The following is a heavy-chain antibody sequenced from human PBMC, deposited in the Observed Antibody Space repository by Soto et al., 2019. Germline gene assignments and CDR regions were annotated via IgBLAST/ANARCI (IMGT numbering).Heavy chain of an antibody. Sequence: EVQLVESGGGLVKPGGSLRLSCAASGFTFSSYSMNWVRQAPGKGLEWVSSISSSSSYIYYADSVTSRFTISRANAKTSLHVRINGLRAEDTAVYYCSRLQQQLVLGGFDYWGPGTLVTVCS. J-gene: IGHJ4*02. CDR1: GFTFSSYS. V-gene: IGHV3-21*01. CDR2: ISSSSSYI. CDR3: SRLQQQLVLGGFDY. D-gene: IGHD6-13*01.